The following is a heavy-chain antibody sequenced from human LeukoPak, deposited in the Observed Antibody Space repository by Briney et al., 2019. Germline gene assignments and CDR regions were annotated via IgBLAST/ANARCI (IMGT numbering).Heavy chain of an antibody. D-gene: IGHD3-10*01. V-gene: IGHV4-59*01. Sequence: SETPSLTCTVSGGSISSYYWSWIRQPPGKGLEWIGYIYYSGSTNYNPSLKSRVTISVDTSKNQFSLKLSSVTAADTAVYFCARSTLTRVRGTVDWFDPWGQGTLVTVSS. CDR3: ARSTLTRVRGTVDWFDP. CDR2: IYYSGST. J-gene: IGHJ5*02. CDR1: GGSISSYY.